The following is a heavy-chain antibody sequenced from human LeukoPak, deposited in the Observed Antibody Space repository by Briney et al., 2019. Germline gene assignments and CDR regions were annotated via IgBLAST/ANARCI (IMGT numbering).Heavy chain of an antibody. CDR3: ARDLLLGSDFDY. J-gene: IGHJ4*02. Sequence: ASVKVSCKASGYTFTGYYMHWVRQAPGRGLEWMGWISAYNGNTNYAQKLQGRVTMTTDTSTSTAYMELRSLRSDDTAVYYCARDLLLGSDFDYWGQGTLVTVSS. CDR2: ISAYNGNT. V-gene: IGHV1-18*04. CDR1: GYTFTGYY. D-gene: IGHD2/OR15-2a*01.